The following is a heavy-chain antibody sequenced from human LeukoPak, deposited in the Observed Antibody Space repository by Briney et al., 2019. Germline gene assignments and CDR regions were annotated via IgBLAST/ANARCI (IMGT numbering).Heavy chain of an antibody. Sequence: GGSLRLSCAASGFTFSSYAMSWVRQAPGKGLEWVSYISSSGSTIYYADSVKGRFTISRDNAKNSLYLQMNSLRAEDTAVYYCARPLDDDFWSGSHFDYWGQGTLVTVSS. CDR1: GFTFSSYA. CDR2: ISSSGSTI. V-gene: IGHV3-48*04. CDR3: ARPLDDDFWSGSHFDY. J-gene: IGHJ4*02. D-gene: IGHD3-3*01.